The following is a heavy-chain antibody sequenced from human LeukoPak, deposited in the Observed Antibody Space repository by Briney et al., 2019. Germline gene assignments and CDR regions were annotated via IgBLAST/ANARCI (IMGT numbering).Heavy chain of an antibody. V-gene: IGHV3-21*01. D-gene: IGHD3-16*01. Sequence: PGGSLRLSCTASGFTFSSHSMNWVRQAPGKGLEWVSFISSSSSYIYYADSVKGRFTISRDNAKNSLYLQMKSLRAEDTAVYYCARVPSDYVWGITMDVWGQGTTVTVS. CDR3: ARVPSDYVWGITMDV. CDR2: ISSSSSYI. J-gene: IGHJ6*02. CDR1: GFTFSSHS.